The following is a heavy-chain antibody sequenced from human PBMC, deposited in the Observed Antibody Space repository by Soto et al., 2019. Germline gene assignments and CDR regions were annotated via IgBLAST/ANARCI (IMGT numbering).Heavy chain of an antibody. CDR1: VFTFRIFT. J-gene: IGHJ5*02. CDR3: TRDASRDSSARGWFDP. CDR2: ISSNSAYI. V-gene: IGHV3-21*01. D-gene: IGHD6-13*01. Sequence: WGSLLLTWAASVFTFRIFTMNWVRQAPGRGLEWVSTISSNSAYIYYTDALRGRFTISRDNAKNSLHLQINSLRAEDTAVYYCTRDASRDSSARGWFDPWGPGTMVTVSS.